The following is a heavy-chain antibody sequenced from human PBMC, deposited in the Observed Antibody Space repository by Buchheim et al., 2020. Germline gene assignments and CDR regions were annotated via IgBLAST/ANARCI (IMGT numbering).Heavy chain of an antibody. CDR1: GGSISSGDYY. D-gene: IGHD5-12*01. CDR3: ARVTGEWLRLLYYYYGMDV. CDR2: IYYSGSP. Sequence: QVQLQESGPGLVKPSQTLSLTCTVSGGSISSGDYYWSWIRQPPGKGLEWIGYIYYSGSPYYNPSLKSRVTISVDTSKNQFSLKLSSVTAADTAVYYCARVTGEWLRLLYYYYGMDVWGQGTT. J-gene: IGHJ6*02. V-gene: IGHV4-30-4*01.